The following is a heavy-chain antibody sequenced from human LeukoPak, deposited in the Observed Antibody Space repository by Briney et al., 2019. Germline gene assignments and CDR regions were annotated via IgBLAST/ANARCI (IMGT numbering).Heavy chain of an antibody. V-gene: IGHV3-23*01. D-gene: IGHD6-13*01. CDR2: ISGSGGST. Sequence: GGSLRLSCAASGFTFSSHAMHWVRQAPGKGLEWVSAISGSGGSTYYADSVKGRFTISRDNSKNTLYLQMNSLRAEDTAVYYCAKGGGSSSWYATYDYWGQGTLVTVSS. CDR1: GFTFSSHA. J-gene: IGHJ4*02. CDR3: AKGGGSSSWYATYDY.